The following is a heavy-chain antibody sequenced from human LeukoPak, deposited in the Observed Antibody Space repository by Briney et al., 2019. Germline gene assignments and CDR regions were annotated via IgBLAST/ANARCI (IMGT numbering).Heavy chain of an antibody. CDR2: MNPNSGNT. Sequence: ASVKVSCKASGYTFTSYDINWVRQATGQGLEWMGWMNPNSGNTGYAQKFQGRVTITRNTSISTAYMELSSLRSEDTAVYYCARTARDVASFDPWGQGTLVTVSS. CDR1: GYTFTSYD. J-gene: IGHJ5*02. CDR3: ARTARDVASFDP. D-gene: IGHD2-15*01. V-gene: IGHV1-8*03.